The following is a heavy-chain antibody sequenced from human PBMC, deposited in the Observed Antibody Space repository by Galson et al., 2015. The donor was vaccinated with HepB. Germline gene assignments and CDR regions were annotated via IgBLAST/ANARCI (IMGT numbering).Heavy chain of an antibody. CDR3: TRDLWEADY. J-gene: IGHJ4*02. Sequence: SLRLSCAASGFTFSNYWMSWVRQAPGKGLEWVANIKQDGSRINYLDSVKGRFTISRDNADNSLYLEMNSLRAEDTAVYYCTRDLWEADYWGQGTLVTVSS. V-gene: IGHV3-7*03. CDR2: IKQDGSRI. D-gene: IGHD1-26*01. CDR1: GFTFSNYW.